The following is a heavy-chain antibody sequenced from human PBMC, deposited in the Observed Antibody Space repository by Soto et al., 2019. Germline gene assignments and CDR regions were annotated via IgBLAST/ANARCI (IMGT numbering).Heavy chain of an antibody. Sequence: SETLSLTCTVSGGSISSYYWSWIRQPPGKGLEWIGYIYYSGSTNYNPSLKSRVTISVDTSKNQFSLKLSSVTAADTAVYYCARDGMGSGDTAMAPARYYYYGMDVWGQGTTVTVSS. V-gene: IGHV4-59*01. D-gene: IGHD5-18*01. CDR3: ARDGMGSGDTAMAPARYYYYGMDV. J-gene: IGHJ6*02. CDR2: IYYSGST. CDR1: GGSISSYY.